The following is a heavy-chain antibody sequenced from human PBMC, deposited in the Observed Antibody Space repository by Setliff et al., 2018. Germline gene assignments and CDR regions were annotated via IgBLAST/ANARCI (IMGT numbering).Heavy chain of an antibody. Sequence: PGGSLRLSCAASGFTFKDYSMVWVRQVPGKGLEWVAGVIQGGSGVYADSVKGRFIISRDNSKNSCFLQMNNLRVEDTATYYCAKDTVNDGFWDFDSWGQGIVVTVS. J-gene: IGHJ4*02. CDR2: VIQGGSG. CDR1: GFTFKDYS. V-gene: IGHV3-23*01. CDR3: AKDTVNDGFWDFDS. D-gene: IGHD4-17*01.